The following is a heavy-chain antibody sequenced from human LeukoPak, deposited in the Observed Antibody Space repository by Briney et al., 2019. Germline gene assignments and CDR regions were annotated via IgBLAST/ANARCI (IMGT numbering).Heavy chain of an antibody. CDR3: ARDSPLTHYDFWSGYYTHYYYMDV. V-gene: IGHV1-2*02. CDR1: GYTFTGYC. Sequence: ASVKVSCKASGYTFTGYCMHWVRQAPGQGLEWMGWINPKSGGTNYAQKFQGRVTMTRDTSISTAYMELSRLRSDDTAVYYCARDSPLTHYDFWSGYYTHYYYMDVWGKGTTVTVSS. CDR2: INPKSGGT. D-gene: IGHD3-3*01. J-gene: IGHJ6*03.